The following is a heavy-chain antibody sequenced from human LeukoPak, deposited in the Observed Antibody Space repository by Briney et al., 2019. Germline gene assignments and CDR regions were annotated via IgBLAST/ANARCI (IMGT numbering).Heavy chain of an antibody. CDR3: ARDQVYDSSGYYYGPQDY. Sequence: WASVTVSCKASGYTFTSYAMHWVRQAPGQRLEWMGWINAGNGNTKYSQKFQGRVTITRDTSASTAYMELSSLRSEDTAVYYCARDQVYDSSGYYYGPQDYWGQGTLVTVSS. J-gene: IGHJ4*02. V-gene: IGHV1-3*01. D-gene: IGHD3-22*01. CDR1: GYTFTSYA. CDR2: INAGNGNT.